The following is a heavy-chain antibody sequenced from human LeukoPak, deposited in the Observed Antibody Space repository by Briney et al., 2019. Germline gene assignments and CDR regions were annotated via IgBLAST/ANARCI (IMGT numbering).Heavy chain of an antibody. Sequence: GASVKVSCKVSGYTLTELSMHWVRQAPGQGLEWMGWISAYNGNTDYAQKSQGRVTMTTDTSTSTAYMELRSLRSDDTAVYYCASDSGYSGYDYAYWGQGTLVTVSS. V-gene: IGHV1-18*01. CDR3: ASDSGYSGYDYAY. CDR1: GYTLTELS. J-gene: IGHJ4*02. CDR2: ISAYNGNT. D-gene: IGHD5-12*01.